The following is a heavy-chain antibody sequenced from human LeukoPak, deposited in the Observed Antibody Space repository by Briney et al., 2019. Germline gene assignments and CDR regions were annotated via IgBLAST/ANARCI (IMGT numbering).Heavy chain of an antibody. D-gene: IGHD3-10*01. CDR3: ARGPRPTYYYGSGSYRGSYYFDY. CDR1: GGSFSGYY. CDR2: INHSGST. Sequence: SETLSLTCAVYGGSFSGYYWSWIRQPPGQGLEWIGEINHSGSTNYNPSLKSRVTISVDTSKNQFSLKLSSVTAADTAVYYCARGPRPTYYYGSGSYRGSYYFDYWGQGTLVTVSS. V-gene: IGHV4-34*01. J-gene: IGHJ4*02.